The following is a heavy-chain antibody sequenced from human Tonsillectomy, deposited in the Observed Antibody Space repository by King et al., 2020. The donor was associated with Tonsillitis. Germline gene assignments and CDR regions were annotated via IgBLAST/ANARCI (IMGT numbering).Heavy chain of an antibody. CDR1: GFTFSSYA. Sequence: VQLVESGGGLIQPGGSLRLSRAASGFTFSSYAMSWVRQAPGKGLEWVSGISGSGGSTYYADSVKGRFAISRDNSKNTLYLQMNSLRAEDTAVYYCAKDRDFWSPHGMDVWGQGTTVTVSS. CDR2: ISGSGGST. V-gene: IGHV3-23*04. D-gene: IGHD3-3*01. J-gene: IGHJ6*02. CDR3: AKDRDFWSPHGMDV.